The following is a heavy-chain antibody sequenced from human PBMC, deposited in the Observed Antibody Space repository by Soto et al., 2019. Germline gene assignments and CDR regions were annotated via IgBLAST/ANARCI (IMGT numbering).Heavy chain of an antibody. CDR3: ARDHKKRWFGESRHWYGMDV. D-gene: IGHD3-10*01. Sequence: GGSLRLSCAASGFTFSSYSMNWVRQAPGKGLEWVSSISSSSSYIYYADSVEGRFTISRDNAKNSLYLQMNSLRAEDTAVYYCARDHKKRWFGESRHWYGMDVWGQGTTVTVSS. J-gene: IGHJ6*02. CDR2: ISSSSSYI. CDR1: GFTFSSYS. V-gene: IGHV3-21*01.